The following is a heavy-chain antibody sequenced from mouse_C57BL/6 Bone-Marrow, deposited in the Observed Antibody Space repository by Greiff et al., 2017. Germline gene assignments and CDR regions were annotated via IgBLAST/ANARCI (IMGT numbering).Heavy chain of an antibody. D-gene: IGHD1-1*01. CDR2: IYPGNSDT. CDR3: TRRDHYYGSYFDY. J-gene: IGHJ2*01. V-gene: IGHV1-5*01. CDR1: GYTFTSYW. Sequence: EVQLQQSGTVLARPGASVKMSCKTSGYTFTSYWMHWVKQRPGQGLEWIGAIYPGNSDTSYNQKFKGKAKLTAVTSASTAYMELSSLTNEDSAVYYWTRRDHYYGSYFDYGGQGTTLTVSA.